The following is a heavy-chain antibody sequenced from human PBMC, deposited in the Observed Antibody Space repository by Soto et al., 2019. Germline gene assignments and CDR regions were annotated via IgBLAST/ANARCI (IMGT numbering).Heavy chain of an antibody. Sequence: QVQLQESGPGLVKPSETLSLTCIVSGGSVSSGNYYWSWIRQPPGKGLEWIGYIYYSGSTNYNPSLKSRVTISVDTSKNQFSLKLRSVTAADTAVYYCAREGGDFEYFHHWGQGTLVTVSS. CDR2: IYYSGST. J-gene: IGHJ1*01. D-gene: IGHD4-17*01. V-gene: IGHV4-61*01. CDR3: AREGGDFEYFHH. CDR1: GGSVSSGNYY.